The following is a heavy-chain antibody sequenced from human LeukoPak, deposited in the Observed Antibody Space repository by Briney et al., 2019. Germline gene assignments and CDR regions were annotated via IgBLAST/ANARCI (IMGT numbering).Heavy chain of an antibody. J-gene: IGHJ6*03. Sequence: GGSLRLSCAASGFTFSSYAMSWVRQAPGKGLEWVSAISGSGGSTYYADSVKGRFTISRDNSKNTLYLQMNSLRAEDTAVYYCAKSPKLPTAMGYYYYMDVWGKGTTVTVSS. D-gene: IGHD5-24*01. V-gene: IGHV3-23*01. CDR1: GFTFSSYA. CDR2: ISGSGGST. CDR3: AKSPKLPTAMGYYYYMDV.